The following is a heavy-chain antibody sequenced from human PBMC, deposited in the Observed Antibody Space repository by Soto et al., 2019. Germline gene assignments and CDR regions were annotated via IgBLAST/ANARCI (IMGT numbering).Heavy chain of an antibody. J-gene: IGHJ6*02. D-gene: IGHD3-3*01. CDR2: ISGSGGST. CDR1: GFTFSSYA. Sequence: AGGSLRLSCAASGFTFSSYATSWVRQAPGKGLEWVSAISGSGGSTYYADSVKGRFTISRDNSKNTLYLQMNSLRAEDTAVYYCAKEWSDITIYLNYYYGMDVWGQGTTVTVSS. CDR3: AKEWSDITIYLNYYYGMDV. V-gene: IGHV3-23*01.